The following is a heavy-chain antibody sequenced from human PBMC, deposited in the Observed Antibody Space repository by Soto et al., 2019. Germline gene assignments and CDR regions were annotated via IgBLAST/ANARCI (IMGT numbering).Heavy chain of an antibody. D-gene: IGHD6-6*01. CDR2: ISSSSSTI. J-gene: IGHJ6*04. CDR1: GFTFSSYS. CDR3: ARDQRGGGIAARRNGIPPPLDV. V-gene: IGHV3-48*01. Sequence: PGGSLRLSCAASGFTFSSYSMNWVRQAPGKGLEWVSYISSSSSTIYYADSVKGRFTISRDNAKNSLYLQMNSLRAEDTAVYYCARDQRGGGIAARRNGIPPPLDVWGKGTTVTVSS.